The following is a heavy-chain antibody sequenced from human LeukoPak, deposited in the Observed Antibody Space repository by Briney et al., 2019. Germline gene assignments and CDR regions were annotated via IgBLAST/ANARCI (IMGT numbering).Heavy chain of an antibody. CDR1: GPSISSGGYG. V-gene: IGHV4-30-2*01. Sequence: ASETLSLTCAVSGPSISSGGYGWGWLRQPPGKGLEWIGYIYDSGSTYYTPSLNSRVTISVDRSKNQFSLKLNSVTAADTAVYYCARGGPYSSGHDYWGQGTLVTVSS. D-gene: IGHD6-19*01. CDR2: IYDSGST. CDR3: ARGGPYSSGHDY. J-gene: IGHJ4*02.